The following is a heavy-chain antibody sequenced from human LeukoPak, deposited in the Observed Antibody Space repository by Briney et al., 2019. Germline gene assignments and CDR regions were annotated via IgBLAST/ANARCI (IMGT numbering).Heavy chain of an antibody. J-gene: IGHJ3*02. CDR3: ARALRGVGAFDI. V-gene: IGHV1-69*13. D-gene: IGHD3-10*01. CDR2: IIPIFGTA. CDR1: GGTFSSYV. Sequence: ASVKVSYKASGGTFSSYVISWVRQAPGQGLEWMGGIIPIFGTANYAQKFQGRVTITADESTSTAYMELSSLRSEDTAVYYCARALRGVGAFDIWGQGTMVTVSS.